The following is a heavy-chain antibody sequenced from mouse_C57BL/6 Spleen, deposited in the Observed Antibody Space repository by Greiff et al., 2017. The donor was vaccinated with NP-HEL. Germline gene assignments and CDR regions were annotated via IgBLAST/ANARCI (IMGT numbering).Heavy chain of an antibody. Sequence: VKLVESGGDLVKPGGSLKLSCAASGFTFSSYGMSWVRQTPDKRLEWVATISSGGSYTYYPDSVKGRFTISRDNAKNTLYLQMSSLKSEDTAMYYCARHEGYWGQGTTLTVSS. CDR3: ARHEGY. V-gene: IGHV5-6*02. CDR2: ISSGGSYT. J-gene: IGHJ2*01. CDR1: GFTFSSYG.